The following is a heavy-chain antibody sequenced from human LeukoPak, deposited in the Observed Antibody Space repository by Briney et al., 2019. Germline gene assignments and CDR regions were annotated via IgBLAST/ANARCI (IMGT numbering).Heavy chain of an antibody. J-gene: IGHJ4*02. D-gene: IGHD5-24*01. CDR3: ARVTSRDGYNLDY. CDR2: IYYSGST. V-gene: IGHV4-31*03. Sequence: PSQTLSLTCTVSGGSISSGNYYWSWIRQHPGKGLEWIGYIYYSGSTYYNPSLKSRVTISVDTSKNQFSLKLSSVTAADTAVYYCARVTSRDGYNLDYWGQGTLVTVSS. CDR1: GGSISSGNYY.